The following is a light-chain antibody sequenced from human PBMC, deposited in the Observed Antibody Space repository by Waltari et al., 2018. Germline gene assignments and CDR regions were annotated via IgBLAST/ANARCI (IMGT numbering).Light chain of an antibody. J-gene: IGLJ2*01. V-gene: IGLV1-40*01. CDR3: QSYDTTLSAVV. CDR2: SFS. CDR1: KSNIGADFD. Sequence: QSVLTQPPSGQRVTISCSGTKSNIGADFDVHWYQQVPGTAPKLLLHSFSNRPSGVSDRFSGFKSGASASLVITGLKAEDEAMYYCQSYDTTLSAVVFGGGTRLTV.